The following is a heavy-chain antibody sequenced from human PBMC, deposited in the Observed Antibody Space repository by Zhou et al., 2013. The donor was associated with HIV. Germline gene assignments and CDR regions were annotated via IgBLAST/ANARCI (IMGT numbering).Heavy chain of an antibody. V-gene: IGHV1-8*01. Sequence: QVQLVQSGAEVKKPGASVKVSCKASGYTLTTSDLHWVRQASGQGLEWMGWINPSTSHTTYAQNFQGRVTMTRNISINTAYMELNSLRSEDTAVYYCARGPQIAAVAAEYAFTFWGQGTMVTVFS. J-gene: IGHJ3*01. CDR1: GYTLTTSD. CDR3: ARGPQIAAVAAEYAFTF. CDR2: INPSTSHT. D-gene: IGHD6-25*01.